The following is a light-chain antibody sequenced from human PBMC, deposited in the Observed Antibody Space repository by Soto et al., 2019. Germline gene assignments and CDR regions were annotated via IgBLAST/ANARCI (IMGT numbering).Light chain of an antibody. J-gene: IGKJ4*01. CDR2: GAS. V-gene: IGKV3-20*01. CDR1: QSVSRSY. CDR3: QQYGSSLT. Sequence: DIVLTQSPGTLSLSPGERVTLSCRASQSVSRSYLAWYQQKPGQAPRLFIYGASRRATGIPARFSGSGSGSDFTLTISRLRPGDFAVYYFQQYGSSLTFGGKTDVEIK.